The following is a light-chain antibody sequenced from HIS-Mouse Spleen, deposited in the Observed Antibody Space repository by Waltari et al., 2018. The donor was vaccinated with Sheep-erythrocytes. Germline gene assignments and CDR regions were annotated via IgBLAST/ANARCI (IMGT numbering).Light chain of an antibody. J-gene: IGLJ3*02. Sequence: QSALTQPRSVSGSPGQSVTISCTGTSSDVGGYNYVSWYQQPPGKAPKLMIYEVSKRPSGVPDRFSGSKSGNTASLTISGLQAEDEADYYCCAYAGSYTWVFGGGTKLTVL. CDR3: CAYAGSYTWV. CDR1: SSDVGGYNY. V-gene: IGLV2-11*01. CDR2: EVS.